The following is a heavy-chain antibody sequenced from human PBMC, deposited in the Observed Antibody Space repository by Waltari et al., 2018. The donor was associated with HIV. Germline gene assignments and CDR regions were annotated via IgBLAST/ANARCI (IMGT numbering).Heavy chain of an antibody. CDR3: ARGESVSVSNIPPGYRFDF. V-gene: IGHV1-2*06. CDR1: GYSFTAYY. Sequence: QVQLVQSGDELKTPGASVEFSCRASGYSFTAYYIHWVRQAPGQGLQWMGRIQPISRSTNIPLTFQGLITITSDTTSGSVFTELRGLKFNDTALYYCARGESVSVSNIPPGYRFDFWGQGTLITVSS. J-gene: IGHJ4*02. D-gene: IGHD2-15*01. CDR2: IQPISRST.